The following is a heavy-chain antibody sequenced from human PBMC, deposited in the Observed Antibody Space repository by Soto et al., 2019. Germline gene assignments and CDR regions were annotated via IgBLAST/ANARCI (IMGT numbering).Heavy chain of an antibody. CDR1: GGSISSGGSY. D-gene: IGHD3-3*01. CDR2: IFYSDSF. J-gene: IGHJ4*02. V-gene: IGHV4-31*03. CDR3: ARAPETPPIFGVVRPDFFDF. Sequence: QVQLQESGPGLVKSSQTLSLTCTVSGGSISSGGSYWSWIRQRPGKGLEWIGYIFYSDSFYYTPSLKGRIVILADTSKNQFTLKLSSVTDADPAVYYCARAPETPPIFGVVRPDFFDFWGPGTLVTVFS.